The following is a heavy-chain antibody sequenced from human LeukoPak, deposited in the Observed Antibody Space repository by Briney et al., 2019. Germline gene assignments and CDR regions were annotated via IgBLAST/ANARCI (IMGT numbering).Heavy chain of an antibody. CDR3: ARGMTTFNWFDP. J-gene: IGHJ5*02. D-gene: IGHD4-11*01. V-gene: IGHV4-31*03. CDR1: GGSISSGGYY. CDR2: IYYSGST. Sequence: PSQTLSLTCTVSGGSISSGGYYWSWIRQHPGKGLEWIGYIYYSGSTYYNPPLKSRVTISIDRSKNQFSLNLSSVTAADTAVYYCARGMTTFNWFDPWGQGILVTVAS.